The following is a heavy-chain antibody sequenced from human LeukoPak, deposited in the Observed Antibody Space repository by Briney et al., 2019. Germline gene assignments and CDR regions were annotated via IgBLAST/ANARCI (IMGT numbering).Heavy chain of an antibody. CDR2: INHSGST. D-gene: IGHD6-13*01. CDR1: GGSFSGYY. V-gene: IGHV4-34*01. Sequence: TETLSLTCAVYGGSFSGYYWSWIRQPPGKGLEWIGEINHSGSTNYNPSLKSRVTISVDTSKNQFSLKLSSVTAADTAVYYCARAAGYSSSWYSGGYWYFDLWGRGTLVTVSS. J-gene: IGHJ2*01. CDR3: ARAAGYSSSWYSGGYWYFDL.